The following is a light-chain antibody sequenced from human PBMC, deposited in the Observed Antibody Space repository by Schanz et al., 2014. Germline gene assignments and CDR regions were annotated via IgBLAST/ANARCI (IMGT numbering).Light chain of an antibody. CDR3: QQYGSLPGT. V-gene: IGKV3-20*01. J-gene: IGKJ1*01. Sequence: EIVLTQSPGTLSLSPGERATISCRASQSVSSSYLAWYQQKPGQAPRLLIFGASSRPTGIPDRFSGSGSGTDFTLTIRRLEPEDFAVYYCQQYGSLPGTFGQGTKVEI. CDR1: QSVSSSY. CDR2: GAS.